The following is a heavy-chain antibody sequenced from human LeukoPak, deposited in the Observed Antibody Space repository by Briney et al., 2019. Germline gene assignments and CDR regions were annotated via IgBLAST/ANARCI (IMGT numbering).Heavy chain of an antibody. J-gene: IGHJ4*02. V-gene: IGHV3-48*03. CDR1: GFTFSSYE. CDR3: AVYGDYGKGEGDFDY. CDR2: ISSSGSTI. D-gene: IGHD4-17*01. Sequence: PPGGSLRLSCAASGFTFSSYEMNWVRQAPGKGLEWVSYISSSGSTIYYADSVKGRFTISRDNAKNSLYLQMNSLRAEDTAVYYCAVYGDYGKGEGDFDYWGQGTLVTVSS.